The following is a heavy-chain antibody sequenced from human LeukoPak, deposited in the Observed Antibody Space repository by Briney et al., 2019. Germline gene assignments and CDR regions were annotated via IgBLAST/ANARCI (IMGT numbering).Heavy chain of an antibody. V-gene: IGHV1-2*06. CDR3: ARDLFVGNVAAAGTGY. Sequence: ASVKVSCKTSGYTFTVYYLHWVRQAPGQGLEWMRRINPTTGDTDYAQRFQGRVTMTRDTSISTAYMELSRLRSDDTALYYCARDLFVGNVAAAGTGYWGQGTLVTVSS. CDR1: GYTFTVYY. CDR2: INPTTGDT. J-gene: IGHJ4*02. D-gene: IGHD6-13*01.